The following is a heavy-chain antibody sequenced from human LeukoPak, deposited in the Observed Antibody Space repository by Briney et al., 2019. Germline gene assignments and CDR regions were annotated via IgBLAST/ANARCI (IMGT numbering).Heavy chain of an antibody. D-gene: IGHD2-8*01. CDR2: IKEDGTHK. V-gene: IGHV3-7*01. CDR3: AREARGTRAAFDV. Sequence: GGSLRLSCAASGFTFSSYWMNWVRQAPGKGLEWAANIKEDGTHKYYVGSVRGRFTISRDNAKNSLYLQMNSLRAEDTAIYYCAREARGTRAAFDVWGQGTMVTVFS. J-gene: IGHJ3*01. CDR1: GFTFSSYW.